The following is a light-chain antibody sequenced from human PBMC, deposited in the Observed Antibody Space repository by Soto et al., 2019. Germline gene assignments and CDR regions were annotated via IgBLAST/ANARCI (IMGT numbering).Light chain of an antibody. CDR3: QQYNSYSPT. CDR1: QDISNY. Sequence: DIQMTQSPSSLSASVGDRFAMTCQASQDISNYLNWYQQKPGKAPKLLIYKASSLESGVPSRFSGSGSGTEFTLTISSLQPDDFATYYCQQYNSYSPTFGGGTKVDIK. CDR2: KAS. J-gene: IGKJ4*01. V-gene: IGKV1-5*03.